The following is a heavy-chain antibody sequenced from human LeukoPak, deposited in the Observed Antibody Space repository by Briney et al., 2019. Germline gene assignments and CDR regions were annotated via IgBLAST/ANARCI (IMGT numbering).Heavy chain of an antibody. CDR2: IYYSGST. CDR3: ATHPVLRFLSYGMDV. D-gene: IGHD3-3*01. CDR1: GGSISSYY. J-gene: IGHJ6*02. Sequence: SETLSLTCAVSGGSISSYYWSWIRQPPGKGLEWIGYIYYSGSTNYNPSLKSRVTISVDTSKNQFSLKLSSVTAADTAVYYCATHPVLRFLSYGMDVWGQGTTVTVSS. V-gene: IGHV4-59*08.